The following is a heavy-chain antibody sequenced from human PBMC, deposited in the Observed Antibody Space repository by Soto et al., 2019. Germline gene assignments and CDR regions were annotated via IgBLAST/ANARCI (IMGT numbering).Heavy chain of an antibody. J-gene: IGHJ4*02. V-gene: IGHV3-74*01. CDR3: ATYYYDSSGYPIDY. CDR1: GFTFSSYW. D-gene: IGHD3-22*01. CDR2: INSDGSST. Sequence: HPGGSLRLSCAASGFTFSSYWMHWVRQAPGKGLVWVSRINSDGSSTSYADSVKGRFTISRDNAKNTLYLQMNSLRAEDTAVYYCATYYYDSSGYPIDYWGQGTLVTVSS.